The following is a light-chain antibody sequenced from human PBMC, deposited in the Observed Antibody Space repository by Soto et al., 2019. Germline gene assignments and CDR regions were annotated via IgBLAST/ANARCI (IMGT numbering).Light chain of an antibody. CDR1: QSISSW. V-gene: IGKV1-5*01. CDR3: LQHNSYPWT. Sequence: DIPMTQSPSTLSASVGDRVTITCRASQSISSWLAWYQQKPGKAPKLLIYDASSLESGVPSRFSGSGSGTEFTLPISSLQPDDFATYSCLQHNSYPWTFGQGTKVEI. CDR2: DAS. J-gene: IGKJ1*01.